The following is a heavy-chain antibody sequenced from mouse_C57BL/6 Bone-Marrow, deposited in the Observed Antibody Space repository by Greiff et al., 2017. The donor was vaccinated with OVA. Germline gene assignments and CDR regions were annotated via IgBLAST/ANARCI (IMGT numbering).Heavy chain of an antibody. CDR3: TACYYGVYFDY. J-gene: IGHJ2*01. V-gene: IGHV14-1*01. CDR2: IDPEDGDT. Sequence: VQLQQSGAELVRPGASVKLSCTASGFNITDYYMHWVKQRPEQGLEWIGRIDPEDGDTEYAPKFQGKATMTADTSSTTAYLQLSSLTSEDTAVYYCTACYYGVYFDYWGQGTTLTVSS. D-gene: IGHD1-1*01. CDR1: GFNITDYY.